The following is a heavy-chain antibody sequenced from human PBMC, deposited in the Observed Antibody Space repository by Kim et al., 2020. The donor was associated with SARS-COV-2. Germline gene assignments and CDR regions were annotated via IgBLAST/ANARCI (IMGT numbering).Heavy chain of an antibody. D-gene: IGHD2-2*01. J-gene: IGHJ5*02. V-gene: IGHV3-11*06. Sequence: KGRFTISRDNAKNSLYLQMNSLRAEDTAVYYCARDEDVVVPAAMVPWFDPWGQGTLVTVSS. CDR3: ARDEDVVVPAAMVPWFDP.